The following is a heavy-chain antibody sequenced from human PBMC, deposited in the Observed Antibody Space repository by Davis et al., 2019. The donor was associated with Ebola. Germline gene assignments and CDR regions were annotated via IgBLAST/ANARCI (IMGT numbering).Heavy chain of an antibody. CDR1: GFTFDDYA. D-gene: IGHD5-18*01. V-gene: IGHV3-9*01. J-gene: IGHJ4*02. CDR2: ISWNSGSI. Sequence: SLKISCAASGFTFDDYAMHWVRQAPGKGLEWVSGISWNSGSIGYADSVKGRFTISRDNAKNSLYLQMNSLRAEDTALYYCAKDGYSYGSGNLFDYWGQGTLVTVSS. CDR3: AKDGYSYGSGNLFDY.